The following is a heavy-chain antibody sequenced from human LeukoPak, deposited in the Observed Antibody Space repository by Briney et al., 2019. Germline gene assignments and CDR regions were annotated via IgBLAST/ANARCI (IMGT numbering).Heavy chain of an antibody. D-gene: IGHD2-15*01. Sequence: SETLSLTCSVSGSSISNYYWSWIRQSPGKGLEWIGYIYSTGSTDYNPSLKSRVTISVETSKNQFSLRLSSVTAADTAVYYCSSLVVAAIYDAFDIWGQGTMVTVSS. CDR3: SSLVVAAIYDAFDI. CDR2: IYSTGST. J-gene: IGHJ3*02. CDR1: GSSISNYY. V-gene: IGHV4-59*08.